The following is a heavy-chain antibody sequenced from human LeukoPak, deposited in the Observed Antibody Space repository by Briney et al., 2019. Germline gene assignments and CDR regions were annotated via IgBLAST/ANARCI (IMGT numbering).Heavy chain of an antibody. J-gene: IGHJ5*02. V-gene: IGHV4-31*03. CDR2: IYYSGST. CDR3: ARGQLRNGSGSPAENWFDP. CDR1: GGSISSGGYY. D-gene: IGHD3-10*01. Sequence: SETLSLTCTVSGGSISSGGYYWRWIRQHPGKGLEWIGYIYYSGSTYYNPSLKSRVTISVDTSKNQFSLKLSSVTAADTAVYYCARGQLRNGSGSPAENWFDPWGQGTLVTVSS.